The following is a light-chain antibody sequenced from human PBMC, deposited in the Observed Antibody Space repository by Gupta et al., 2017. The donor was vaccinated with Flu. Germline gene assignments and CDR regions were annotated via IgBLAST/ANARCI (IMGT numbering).Light chain of an antibody. CDR2: GAA. CDR3: KQYNNWPPLT. Sequence: ATLSCRASRGVNRNLAWYQQKPGQPPRLLIYGAANRASGVPARFSGSGSGAEFTLTISSLQSEDFAVYYCKQYNNWPPLTFGGGTKVEIK. V-gene: IGKV3-15*01. J-gene: IGKJ4*01. CDR1: RGVNRN.